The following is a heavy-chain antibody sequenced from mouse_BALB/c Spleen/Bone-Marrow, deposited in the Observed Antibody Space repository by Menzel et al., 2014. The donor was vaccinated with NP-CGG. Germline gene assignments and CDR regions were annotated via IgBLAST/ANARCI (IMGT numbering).Heavy chain of an antibody. CDR1: GYTFTSYW. D-gene: IGHD2-4*01. CDR2: IYPGDGDT. J-gene: IGHJ3*01. V-gene: IGHV1-87*01. CDR3: ARERGNDYDGFAY. Sequence: QVQLKESGAELARPGASVKLSCKASGYTFTSYWMQWVKQRPGQGLEWIGAIYPGDGDTRYTQKFKGKATLTADKSSSTAYMQLNSLASEDSAVYYCARERGNDYDGFAYWGQGTLVTVSA.